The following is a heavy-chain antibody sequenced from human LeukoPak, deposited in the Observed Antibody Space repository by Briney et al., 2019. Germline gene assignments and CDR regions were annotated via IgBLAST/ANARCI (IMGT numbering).Heavy chain of an antibody. Sequence: GGSLRLSCEASGFTFSAFWMGWVRQAPGQGLEWVANINKDGSEKNYVSSVKGRFTISRDNAKNSLTLQMNSLRAEDTAVYYCAKERYYGDYGNWFDPWGQGTLVTVSS. D-gene: IGHD4-17*01. V-gene: IGHV3-7*05. CDR3: AKERYYGDYGNWFDP. J-gene: IGHJ5*02. CDR2: INKDGSEK. CDR1: GFTFSAFW.